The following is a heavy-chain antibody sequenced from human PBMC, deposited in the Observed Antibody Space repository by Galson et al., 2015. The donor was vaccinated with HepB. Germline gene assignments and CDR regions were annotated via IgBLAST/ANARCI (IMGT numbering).Heavy chain of an antibody. D-gene: IGHD4-11*01. V-gene: IGHV3-23*01. Sequence: SLRLSCAASGFTFSSYAMSWVRQAPGKGLEWVSAISGSGGSTYYADSVKGRFTISRDNSKNTLYLQMNSLGAEDTAVYYCAKDAVTTPYYYYGMDVWGQGTTVTASS. CDR1: GFTFSSYA. J-gene: IGHJ6*02. CDR2: ISGSGGST. CDR3: AKDAVTTPYYYYGMDV.